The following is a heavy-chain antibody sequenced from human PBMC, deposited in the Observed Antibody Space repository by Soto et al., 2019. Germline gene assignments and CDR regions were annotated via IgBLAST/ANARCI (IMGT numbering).Heavy chain of an antibody. CDR1: RAPFPTYP. V-gene: IGHV1-69*01. CDR2: IMPFFGSG. D-gene: IGHD3-22*01. J-gene: IGHJ4*02. Sequence: QVTLLRFGAGLRRPGSPVKASSKALRAPFPTYPFVGVPKPPGQALEWMGGIMPFFGSGNYAQKFQGRINITADESTSSVYLELTSLRSEDTAVYYCARDRAGYYSHFVYWGQGTLVTVSS. CDR3: ARDRAGYYSHFVY.